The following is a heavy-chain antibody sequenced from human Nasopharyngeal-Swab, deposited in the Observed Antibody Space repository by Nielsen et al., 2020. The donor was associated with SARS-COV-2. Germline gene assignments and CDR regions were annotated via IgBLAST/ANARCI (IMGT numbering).Heavy chain of an antibody. V-gene: IGHV3-23*01. J-gene: IGHJ3*02. Sequence: WIRQPPGKGLEWVSAISASGGSTYYADSVKGRFTISRDNAKNSLYLQMNSLRAEDTAVYYCARPSTDFWSGNGAFDIWGQGTMVTVSS. CDR3: ARPSTDFWSGNGAFDI. D-gene: IGHD3-3*01. CDR2: ISASGGST.